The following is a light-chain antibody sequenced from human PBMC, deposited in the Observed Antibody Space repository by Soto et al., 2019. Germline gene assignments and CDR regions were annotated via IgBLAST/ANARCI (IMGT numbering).Light chain of an antibody. Sequence: DIQMSQSPSSLSASVGDRVTVSCRASQGIGNDLAWYQQKPGKVPKLLIYGASTLQWGVPSRFSGSGSGTEFTLTISSLQPEDVATYYCQKYDRVPGTFGQGTMVEIK. CDR1: QGIGND. CDR3: QKYDRVPGT. V-gene: IGKV1-27*01. CDR2: GAS. J-gene: IGKJ1*01.